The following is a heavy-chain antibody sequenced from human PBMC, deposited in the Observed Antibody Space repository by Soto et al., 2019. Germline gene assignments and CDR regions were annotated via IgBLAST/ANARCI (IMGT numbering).Heavy chain of an antibody. V-gene: IGHV4-31*03. CDR2: IYNSGTT. CDR3: ARDPAP. J-gene: IGHJ5*02. CDR1: GGSITRGGYY. Sequence: QVQLQESGPGLVKPSETLSLTCTVSGGSITRGGYYWSWIRQHPGKGLEWIGYIYNSGTTYYNPSLXSXXTIPVDTSKNQFSLKLTSVTAADTAAYYCARDPAPWGQGTLVTVSS.